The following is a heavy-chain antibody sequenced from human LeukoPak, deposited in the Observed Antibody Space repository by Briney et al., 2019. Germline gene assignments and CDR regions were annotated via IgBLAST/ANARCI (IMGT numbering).Heavy chain of an antibody. CDR1: GFTFSSYS. Sequence: PGGSLRLSCAASGFTFSSYSMNWVRQAPGKGLEWVSSISSSSSYIYYADSVKGRFNISRDNAKNSLYLQMNSLRAEDTAVYYCARALGGSTGAFDIWGQGTMVTVSS. V-gene: IGHV3-21*01. J-gene: IGHJ3*02. D-gene: IGHD3-16*01. CDR2: ISSSSSYI. CDR3: ARALGGSTGAFDI.